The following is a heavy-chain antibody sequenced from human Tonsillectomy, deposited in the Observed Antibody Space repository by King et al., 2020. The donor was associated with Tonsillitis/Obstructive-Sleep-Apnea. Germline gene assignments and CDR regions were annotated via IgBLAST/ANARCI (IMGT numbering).Heavy chain of an antibody. D-gene: IGHD3-10*01. V-gene: IGHV3-9*01. CDR3: AKDISWDYGSGIPFDY. CDR2: ISWKSGSI. Sequence: EVQLVESGGGLVQPGRSLRLSCAASGFTFDDYAMHWVRQVPGKGLEWVSGISWKSGSIGYADSVKGRFTISRDNAKNSLYLQMNSLRAEDTALYYCAKDISWDYGSGIPFDYWGQGTLVTVS. J-gene: IGHJ4*02. CDR1: GFTFDDYA.